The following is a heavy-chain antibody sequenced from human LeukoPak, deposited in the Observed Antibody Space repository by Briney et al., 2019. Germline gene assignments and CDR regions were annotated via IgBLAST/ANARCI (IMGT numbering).Heavy chain of an antibody. V-gene: IGHV3-23*01. CDR3: AKPKSRYSSGWYYFDY. J-gene: IGHJ4*02. Sequence: PGGSLRLSCAASGFTFSSYAMSWVRQAPGKGLEWVSIISGSGGSTYYADSVKGRFTISRDNSKNTLYLQMNSLRAEDTAVYYCAKPKSRYSSGWYYFDYWGQGTLVTVSS. CDR1: GFTFSSYA. D-gene: IGHD6-19*01. CDR2: ISGSGGST.